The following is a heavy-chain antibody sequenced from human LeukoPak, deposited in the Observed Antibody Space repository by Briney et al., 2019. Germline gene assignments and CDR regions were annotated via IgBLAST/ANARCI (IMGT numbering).Heavy chain of an antibody. J-gene: IGHJ4*02. Sequence: PSETLSLTCTVSGGSISSSSYYWGWIRQPPGKGLEWIGSIYYSGSTNYNPSLKSRVTISVDTSKNQFSLKLSSVTAADTAVYYCARVGGSGHLTDYWGQGTLVTVSS. CDR3: ARVGGSGHLTDY. CDR2: IYYSGST. V-gene: IGHV4-39*07. D-gene: IGHD3-10*01. CDR1: GGSISSSSYY.